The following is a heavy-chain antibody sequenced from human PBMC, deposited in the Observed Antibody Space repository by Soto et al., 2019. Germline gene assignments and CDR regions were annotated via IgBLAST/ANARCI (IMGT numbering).Heavy chain of an antibody. Sequence: TLSLTCAVSGGSISSSNWWIWVRQPPGKGLEWIGEIYHSGSTNYNPSLKSRVTISVDKSKNQFSLKLSSVTAADTAVYYCARVIAAAVHWFGPWGQGTLVTVSS. D-gene: IGHD6-13*01. V-gene: IGHV4-4*02. CDR3: ARVIAAAVHWFGP. CDR1: GGSISSSNW. CDR2: IYHSGST. J-gene: IGHJ5*02.